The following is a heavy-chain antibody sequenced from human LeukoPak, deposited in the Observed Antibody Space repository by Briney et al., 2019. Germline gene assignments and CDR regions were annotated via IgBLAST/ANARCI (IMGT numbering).Heavy chain of an antibody. Sequence: GGSLRLSCAASGFTFSSYGMHWVRQAPGKGLEWVAVISYDGSNKYYADSVKGRFTISRDNSKNTLYLQMNSLRAEDTAVYYCAKDSSSWYGWFDPRGQGTLVTVSS. D-gene: IGHD6-13*01. CDR3: AKDSSSWYGWFDP. J-gene: IGHJ5*02. CDR2: ISYDGSNK. V-gene: IGHV3-30*18. CDR1: GFTFSSYG.